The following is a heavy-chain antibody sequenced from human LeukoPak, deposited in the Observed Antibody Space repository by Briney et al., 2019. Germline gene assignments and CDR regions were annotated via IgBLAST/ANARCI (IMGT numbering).Heavy chain of an antibody. Sequence: GGSLRLSCAASGFTFSSYGMHWVRQAPGKGLEWVAFIRYDGSNKYYADSVKGRFTISRDNSKNTLYLQMNSLRPEDTAVYYCGKVLCGSGSLYYMDVWGKGTTVTISS. CDR2: IRYDGSNK. V-gene: IGHV3-30*02. CDR1: GFTFSSYG. J-gene: IGHJ6*03. CDR3: GKVLCGSGSLYYMDV. D-gene: IGHD3-10*01.